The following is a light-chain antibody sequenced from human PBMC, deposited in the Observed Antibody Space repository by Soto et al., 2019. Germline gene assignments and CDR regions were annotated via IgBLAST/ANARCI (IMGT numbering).Light chain of an antibody. Sequence: QSVLTQPPSASGTPGQRVTISCSGTSSNIGNNYVFWYHQLPGTAPKLLIYRNNQRPSGVPDRFSGSKSGTSASLAITGLRSEDEADYHCAAWDDTLSGVVFGGGTKVTVL. CDR2: RNN. CDR3: AAWDDTLSGVV. J-gene: IGLJ2*01. CDR1: SSNIGNNY. V-gene: IGLV1-47*01.